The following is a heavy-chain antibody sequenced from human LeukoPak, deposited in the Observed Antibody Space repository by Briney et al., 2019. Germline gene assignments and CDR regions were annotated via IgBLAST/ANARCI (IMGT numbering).Heavy chain of an antibody. CDR1: GYSFTSYW. V-gene: IGHV5-51*01. CDR3: ARRFDLTARNNWFDP. Sequence: GESLKISCKGSGYSFTSYWIGWVRQMPGKGLEWMGIIYPGDSDTRCSPSFQGQVTISADKSISTAYLQWSSLKASDTAMYYCARRFDLTARNNWFDPWGQGTLVTVSS. CDR2: IYPGDSDT. J-gene: IGHJ5*02. D-gene: IGHD2-21*02.